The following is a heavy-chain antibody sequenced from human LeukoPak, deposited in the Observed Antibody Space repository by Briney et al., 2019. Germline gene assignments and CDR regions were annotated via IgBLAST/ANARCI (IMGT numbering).Heavy chain of an antibody. CDR1: GFTFSTYS. CDR3: ARTQLWYFFDY. Sequence: GGSLRLSCAASGFTFSTYSMNWVRQAPGKGLEWVSYIDSSSSTIYYADSMKGRFTISRDNAKNSLFLQMNSLRAEDTAVYYCARTQLWYFFDYWGQGTLVTVSS. V-gene: IGHV3-48*01. CDR2: IDSSSSTI. D-gene: IGHD5-18*01. J-gene: IGHJ4*02.